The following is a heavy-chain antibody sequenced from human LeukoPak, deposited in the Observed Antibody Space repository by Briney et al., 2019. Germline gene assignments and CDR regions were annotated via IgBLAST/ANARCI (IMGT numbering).Heavy chain of an antibody. CDR1: GYTFTDYY. Sequence: GASVKVSCKASGYTFTDYYMHWVRQTPGQGLEWMEWIIPNSGGTEYAQKFQGRVTMTRDTSISMFYMELTRLTSDDTAVYYCARRYHDILTGYRTENWFAPWGQGTLVTVSA. CDR2: IIPNSGGT. D-gene: IGHD3-9*01. V-gene: IGHV1-2*02. J-gene: IGHJ5*02. CDR3: ARRYHDILTGYRTENWFAP.